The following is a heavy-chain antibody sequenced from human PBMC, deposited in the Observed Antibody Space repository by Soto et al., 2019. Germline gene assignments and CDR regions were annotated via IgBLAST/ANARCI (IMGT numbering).Heavy chain of an antibody. CDR3: AKDRVYDYIWGSYGRDY. Sequence: GGSLRLSCAASGFTFSSYAMSWVRQAPGKGLEWVSAISGSGGSTYYADSVKGRFTISRDNSKNTLYLQMNSLRAEETAVYYCAKDRVYDYIWGSYGRDYWGQGTLVTVSS. V-gene: IGHV3-23*01. J-gene: IGHJ4*02. D-gene: IGHD3-16*01. CDR2: ISGSGGST. CDR1: GFTFSSYA.